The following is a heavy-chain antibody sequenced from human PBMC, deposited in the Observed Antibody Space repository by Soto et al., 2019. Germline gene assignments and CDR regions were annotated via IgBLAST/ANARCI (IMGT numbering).Heavy chain of an antibody. D-gene: IGHD2-15*01. V-gene: IGHV3-7*03. CDR2: IKEDGSER. J-gene: IGHJ4*02. CDR1: GFTFRSYW. CDR3: AREFGYCSGGSCYFYFDY. Sequence: GGSLRLSCADSGFTFRSYWMSWVRQAPGKGLEWVANIKEDGSERYYVDSVRGRFTISRDNAQNSLYLQMNSLRAEDTAVYYCAREFGYCSGGSCYFYFDYWGQGTQVTVS.